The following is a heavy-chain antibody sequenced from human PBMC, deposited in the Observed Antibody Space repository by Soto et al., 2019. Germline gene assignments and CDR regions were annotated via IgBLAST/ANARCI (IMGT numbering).Heavy chain of an antibody. V-gene: IGHV1-69*12. Sequence: QVQLVQSGAEVKKPGSSVKVSCTASGGSLSNFGISWVRQAPGQGLEWMGAIIPVFGTPNYAQKFQDRVTINEDESTTTDYMEVRSLTSEDTAVYYCARGDATKIVVTTYYAMNVWGQGTTGTVSS. D-gene: IGHD3-22*01. CDR1: GGSLSNFG. CDR2: IIPVFGTP. CDR3: ARGDATKIVVTTYYAMNV. J-gene: IGHJ6*02.